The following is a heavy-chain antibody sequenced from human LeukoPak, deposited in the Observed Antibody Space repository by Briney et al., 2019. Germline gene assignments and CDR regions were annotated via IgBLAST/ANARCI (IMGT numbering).Heavy chain of an antibody. D-gene: IGHD5-24*01. CDR2: IYSSGTT. Sequence: PSETLSLTCTVSGGSISSSSYYWGWIRQPPGKGLEWIGYIYSSGTTYYNPSLKSRVTISVDTSKNQLSLKLSSVTAADTAVYYCARGPWLQLRAFDIWGQGTMVTVSS. J-gene: IGHJ3*02. CDR3: ARGPWLQLRAFDI. V-gene: IGHV4-30-4*08. CDR1: GGSISSSSYY.